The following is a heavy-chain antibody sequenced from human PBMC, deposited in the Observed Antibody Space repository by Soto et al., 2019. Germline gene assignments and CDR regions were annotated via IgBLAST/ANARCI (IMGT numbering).Heavy chain of an antibody. CDR2: ISGSGGST. Sequence: GGSLRLSCAASGFTFSSYAMSWVRQAPGKWLEWVSAISGSGGSTYYADSVKGRFTISRDNSKNTLYLQMNSLRAEDTAVYYCAKDTGCSSTSCSPYFDYWGQGTLVTVSS. D-gene: IGHD2-2*01. CDR1: GFTFSSYA. CDR3: AKDTGCSSTSCSPYFDY. V-gene: IGHV3-23*01. J-gene: IGHJ4*02.